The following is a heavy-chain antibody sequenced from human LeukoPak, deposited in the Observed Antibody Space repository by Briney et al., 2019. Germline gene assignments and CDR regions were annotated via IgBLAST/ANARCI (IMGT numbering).Heavy chain of an antibody. CDR3: ARVRDRDSRDLED. CDR2: ISSSSSDI. J-gene: IGHJ4*02. V-gene: IGHV3-21*01. Sequence: GGSLRLSCAASGFIFSSCSMNWVRQAPGKGLEWVSSISSSSSDIYHADSVKGRFTISRDNAKNSLYLQMNSLRAEDTAVYYCARVRDRDSRDLEDWGQGTLVTVSS. D-gene: IGHD6-13*01. CDR1: GFIFSSCS.